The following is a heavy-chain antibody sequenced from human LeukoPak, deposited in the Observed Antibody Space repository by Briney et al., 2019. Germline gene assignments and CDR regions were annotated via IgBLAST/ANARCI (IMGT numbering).Heavy chain of an antibody. J-gene: IGHJ4*02. D-gene: IGHD2/OR15-2a*01. CDR2: IYYSGST. CDR3: ARGNRGNPHLAQGYDY. V-gene: IGHV4-30-4*08. CDR1: GGSISSGGYY. Sequence: PSETLSLTCTVSGGSISSGGYYWSWIRPPPGKGLEWVGYIYYSGSTYYHPSLKSRVTISVDTSRNQFSLKLSSVTAADTAVYYCARGNRGNPHLAQGYDYWGQGTLVTVSS.